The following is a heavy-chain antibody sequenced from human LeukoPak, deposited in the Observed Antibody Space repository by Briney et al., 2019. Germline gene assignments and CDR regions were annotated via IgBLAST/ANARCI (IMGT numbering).Heavy chain of an antibody. CDR1: GFTFDDYS. CDR2: INGDGGST. J-gene: IGHJ4*02. D-gene: IGHD5-24*01. Sequence: PGGSLRLSCAASGFTFDDYSMVWVRQVPGKGLEWVSLINGDGGSTYYADSVKGRFTISRDNSKNTLYLQMNSLRAEDTAVYYCARMAVPHFDYWGQGTLVTVSS. CDR3: ARMAVPHFDY. V-gene: IGHV3-43*02.